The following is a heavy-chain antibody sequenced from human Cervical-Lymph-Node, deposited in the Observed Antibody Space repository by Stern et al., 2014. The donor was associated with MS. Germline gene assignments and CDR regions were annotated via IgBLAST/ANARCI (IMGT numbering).Heavy chain of an antibody. D-gene: IGHD1-26*01. V-gene: IGHV1-69*01. CDR2: IIPLSGPA. J-gene: IGHJ3*02. CDR3: ARGLQGATTWGGLRAFDI. Sequence: VQLVESGAEVRKPGSSVRVSCKASGGTFGNNGLSWVRQAPRQGLEWMGGIIPLSGPANYAHAFPARVTTTAADSLTTTRMHLRRLRFGDTAIYYCARGLQGATTWGGLRAFDIWGQGTMVT. CDR1: GGTFGNNG.